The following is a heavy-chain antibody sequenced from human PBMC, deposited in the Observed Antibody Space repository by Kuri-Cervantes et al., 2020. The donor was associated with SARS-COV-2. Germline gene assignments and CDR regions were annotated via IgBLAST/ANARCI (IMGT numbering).Heavy chain of an antibody. CDR3: ARAPGRDCSSTSCYRVPDYYYMDV. CDR1: GFTFSDYY. J-gene: IGHJ6*03. Sequence: GGSLRLSCAASGFTFSDYYMSWIRQAPGKGLEWVSYISSSGSTIYYADSVKGRFTISRDNTKNSLYLQMNSLRAEDTTVYYCARAPGRDCSSTSCYRVPDYYYMDVWGKGTTVTVSS. CDR2: ISSSGSTI. V-gene: IGHV3-11*04. D-gene: IGHD2-2*01.